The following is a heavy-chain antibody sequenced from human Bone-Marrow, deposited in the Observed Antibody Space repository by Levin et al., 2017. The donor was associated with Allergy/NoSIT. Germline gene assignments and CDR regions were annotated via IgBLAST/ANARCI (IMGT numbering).Heavy chain of an antibody. V-gene: IGHV4-59*08. CDR1: GGSISSYY. CDR3: ARHWGIVVSGINDALDS. D-gene: IGHD5/OR15-5a*01. J-gene: IGHJ3*02. CDR2: IYYTGST. Sequence: SETLSLTCTVSGGSISSYYWSWIRQPPGKGLEWIGHIYYTGSTSYNPSLKSRVSISVDTSKNQFSLKLRSVTAADTAVYYCARHWGIVVSGINDALDSWGQGTVVTVSS.